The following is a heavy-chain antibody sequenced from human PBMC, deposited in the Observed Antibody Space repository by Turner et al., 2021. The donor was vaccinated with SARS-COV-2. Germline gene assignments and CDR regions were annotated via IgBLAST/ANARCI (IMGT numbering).Heavy chain of an antibody. Sequence: EVQLVESGGGLVKPGGSLRLSCAASGFTFSSYSLNWVRQAPGKGLEWVSTIRYSSTYIYYADSVKGRFTISRDNAKNTQKLKMNSLRDEDTAVYYCARDHRPVVVPAAKRAGSYYYGMDVWGQGTTVTVSS. CDR3: ARDHRPVVVPAAKRAGSYYYGMDV. D-gene: IGHD2-2*01. CDR1: GFTFSSYS. V-gene: IGHV3-21*01. CDR2: IRYSSTYI. J-gene: IGHJ6*02.